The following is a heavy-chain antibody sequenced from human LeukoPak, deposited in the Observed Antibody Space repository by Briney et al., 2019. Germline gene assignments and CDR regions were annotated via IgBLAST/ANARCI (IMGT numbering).Heavy chain of an antibody. D-gene: IGHD3-22*01. CDR1: GYTFTGYY. Sequence: GASVKVSCKASGYTFTGYYIHWVRQAPGQGLEWMGWINSNSGGTKYAQKFQGRVTMTRDTSISTAYMELRSDDTAVYYCATSSGYYVGYIQYWGQGTLVTVSS. CDR3: ATSSGYYVGYIQY. V-gene: IGHV1-2*02. CDR2: INSNSGGT. J-gene: IGHJ1*01.